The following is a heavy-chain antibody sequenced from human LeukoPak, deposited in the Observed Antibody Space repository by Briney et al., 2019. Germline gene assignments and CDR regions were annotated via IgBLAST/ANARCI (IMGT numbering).Heavy chain of an antibody. V-gene: IGHV7-4-1*02. CDR1: GYTFTSYA. CDR2: INTDTGNP. Sequence: GASVKVSCKASGYTFTSYAMNWVRQAPRQGLEWMGWINTDTGNPTYAQGFTGRFVFSLDTSVSTAYLQISSLKAADTAVYYCARGAGSGDYKMDPWGQGTLVTVSS. D-gene: IGHD4-17*01. J-gene: IGHJ5*02. CDR3: ARGAGSGDYKMDP.